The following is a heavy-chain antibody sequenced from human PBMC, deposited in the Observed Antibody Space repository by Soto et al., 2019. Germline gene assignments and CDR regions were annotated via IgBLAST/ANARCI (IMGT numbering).Heavy chain of an antibody. V-gene: IGHV4-31*03. CDR2: IYHSGST. J-gene: IGHJ5*02. CDR3: ARDGAGAYGLGWFDP. D-gene: IGHD2-21*01. CDR1: GDSISRGGYY. Sequence: QVQLQESGPGLVKPSQTLSLTCTVSGDSISRGGYYWNWLRQHPRKGLEWIGYIYHSGSTIYNPPLKSRVTISVDTSKHRLSLALSNVTAADTAVYYCARDGAGAYGLGWFDPWGQGILVTVSS.